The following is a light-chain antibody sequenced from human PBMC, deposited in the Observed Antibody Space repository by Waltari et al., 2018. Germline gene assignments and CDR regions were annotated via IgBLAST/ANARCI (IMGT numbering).Light chain of an antibody. Sequence: DILMTQSPDSLAVSLGGRATLNCKSSQSVLYRSNNKNYLAWFQQKPGQPPKLLIYWASTRESGVPDRFSGSGSGTDFTLTISSLQAEDVAVYYCQQYYSTPWTFGQGTKVEIK. V-gene: IGKV4-1*01. J-gene: IGKJ1*01. CDR1: QSVLYRSNNKNY. CDR3: QQYYSTPWT. CDR2: WAS.